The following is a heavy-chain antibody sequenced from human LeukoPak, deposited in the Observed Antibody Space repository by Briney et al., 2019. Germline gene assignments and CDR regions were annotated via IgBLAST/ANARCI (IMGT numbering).Heavy chain of an antibody. CDR1: GFIFTSYG. D-gene: IGHD3-22*01. CDR3: AKVSVVMVNDAFDI. J-gene: IGHJ3*02. Sequence: PGGSLRLSCAASGFIFTSYGMHWVREAPGRGLEGVAFIRFDGTRAYYADSVKGRFTVARDNSKNTLYLQMNSLRVEDTAVYYCAKVSVVMVNDAFDIWGQGTMVIVSS. V-gene: IGHV3-30*02. CDR2: IRFDGTRA.